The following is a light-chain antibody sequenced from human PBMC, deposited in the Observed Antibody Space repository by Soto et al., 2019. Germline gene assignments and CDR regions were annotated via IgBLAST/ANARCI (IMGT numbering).Light chain of an antibody. CDR3: QQFGSSPRFT. V-gene: IGKV3-20*01. Sequence: EIVLTQSPGTLSLSPGERATLSCRASQSINNRYLAWYQQKPGQAPRLLIYGASSRATGIPDRFIGSGSGTDFTLTISRLEPEDFAVYYCQQFGSSPRFTFGPGTKVDIK. CDR1: QSINNRY. J-gene: IGKJ3*01. CDR2: GAS.